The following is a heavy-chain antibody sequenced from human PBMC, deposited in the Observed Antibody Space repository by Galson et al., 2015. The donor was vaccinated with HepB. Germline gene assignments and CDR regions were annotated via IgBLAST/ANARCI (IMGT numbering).Heavy chain of an antibody. CDR1: GFTFGDYA. CDR2: IRSKAYGGTT. Sequence: SLRLSCAASGFTFGDYAMSWFRQAPGKGLEWVGFIRSKAYGGTTEYAASVKGRFTISRDDSNSIAYLQMNSLKTEDTAVYYCTRASPADYYDSSPGAFDYWGQGTLVTVSS. D-gene: IGHD3-22*01. V-gene: IGHV3-49*03. CDR3: TRASPADYYDSSPGAFDY. J-gene: IGHJ4*02.